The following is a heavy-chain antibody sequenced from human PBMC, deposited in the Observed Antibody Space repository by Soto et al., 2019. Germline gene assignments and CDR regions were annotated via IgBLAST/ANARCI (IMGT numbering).Heavy chain of an antibody. V-gene: IGHV4-39*02. CDR3: ARDWRSSSPSAFDY. D-gene: IGHD6-6*01. CDR1: GGSTSSSSYQ. CDR2: VYYNGNT. Sequence: PSETLSLTCTVSGGSTSSSSYQWVWIRQPPGKGLEWIGNVYYNGNTYYNPSLSSRLAISVDTSNNQFSLKVKSVTAADTAVYYCARDWRSSSPSAFDYWGQGTLVTVSS. J-gene: IGHJ4*02.